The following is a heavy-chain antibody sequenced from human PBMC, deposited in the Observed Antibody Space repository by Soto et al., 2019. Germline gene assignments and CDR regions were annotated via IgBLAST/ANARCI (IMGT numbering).Heavy chain of an antibody. Sequence: EVQLVESGGGXVXXXXSLRLSXAXXGXXFSXYXXXWVRXAPGKGLEWVANIKEDGSEQYYVDSVKGRFTISRDNAKNSLHLQMKSLTAEDTAVYYCARGRLNAFDIWGQGTMVTVSS. CDR1: GXXFSXYX. CDR2: IKEDGSEQ. V-gene: IGHV3-7*04. CDR3: ARGRLNAFDI. J-gene: IGHJ3*02. D-gene: IGHD3-22*01.